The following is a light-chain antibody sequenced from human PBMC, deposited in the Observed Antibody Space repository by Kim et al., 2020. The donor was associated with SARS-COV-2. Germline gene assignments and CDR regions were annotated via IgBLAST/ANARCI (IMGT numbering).Light chain of an antibody. J-gene: IGLJ2*01. CDR2: DVS. CDR1: SSDVGSYNH. V-gene: IGLV2-14*03. CDR3: ASYTSSTTVA. Sequence: GQSITISCTGTSSDVGSYNHVSWHQHHPGKAPKVMIYDVSNRPSGVSNRFSGSKSGNTASLTISGLQAEDEADYYCASYTSSTTVAFGGGTKVTVL.